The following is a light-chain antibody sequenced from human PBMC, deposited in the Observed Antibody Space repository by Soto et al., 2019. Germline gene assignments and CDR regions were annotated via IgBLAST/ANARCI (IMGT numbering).Light chain of an antibody. V-gene: IGKV3D-15*01. Sequence: EIVMTQSPATLSLSPGERATLSCRASQSVSSNLAWYQQKPGQAPRLLIYGASTRATGIPARFSGSGSGTEFTLTINSLQSEDVGVYYCQQYNNWPPSTFGQGTRLEIK. CDR1: QSVSSN. CDR3: QQYNNWPPST. CDR2: GAS. J-gene: IGKJ5*01.